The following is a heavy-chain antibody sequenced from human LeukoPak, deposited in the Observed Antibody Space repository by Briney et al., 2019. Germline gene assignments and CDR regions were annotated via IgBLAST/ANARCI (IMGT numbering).Heavy chain of an antibody. CDR2: LNGGDGNT. Sequence: QAGGSLRLSCAASGFTFSSYAMCWVRQAPGKGLEWVSGLNGGDGNTYYADSVKGRFTISRDNSKNTLYLQMNSLRAEDTAVYYCAKVRLGGDTFDIWGQGTMVAVSS. CDR1: GFTFSSYA. J-gene: IGHJ3*02. D-gene: IGHD2-15*01. V-gene: IGHV3-23*01. CDR3: AKVRLGGDTFDI.